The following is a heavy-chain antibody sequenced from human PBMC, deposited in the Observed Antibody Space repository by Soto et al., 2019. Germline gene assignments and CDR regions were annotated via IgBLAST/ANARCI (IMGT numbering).Heavy chain of an antibody. J-gene: IGHJ6*02. Sequence: EVQLVESGGGLIQPGGSLRLSCAASGFTVSVNYMSWVRQAPGKGLEWVSVIYPDGSTYYADSVKGRFTISRDNSKNTLNLQMNSLRAEDTAVYYCAKAPFCRPPKWFYGMDNWGQGTTVTVSS. CDR1: GFTVSVNY. CDR3: AKAPFCRPPKWFYGMDN. D-gene: IGHD3-22*01. CDR2: IYPDGST. V-gene: IGHV3-53*01.